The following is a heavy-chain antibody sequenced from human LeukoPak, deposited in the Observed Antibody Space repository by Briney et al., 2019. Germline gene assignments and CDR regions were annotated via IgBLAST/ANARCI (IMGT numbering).Heavy chain of an antibody. CDR3: AKDMDVEAAGFSFDY. CDR1: GFTFSSFG. D-gene: IGHD6-13*01. J-gene: IGHJ4*02. CDR2: ISYDGINK. Sequence: HPGRSLRLSCAASGFTFSSFGMHWVRQAPGKGLEWVSIISYDGINKYFSDSVKGRFTISRDNSQNTLYLQMNSLRREDTAVSYCAKDMDVEAAGFSFDYWGQGTLVTVSS. V-gene: IGHV3-30*18.